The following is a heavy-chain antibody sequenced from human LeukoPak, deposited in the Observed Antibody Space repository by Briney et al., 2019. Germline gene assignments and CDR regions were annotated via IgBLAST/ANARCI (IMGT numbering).Heavy chain of an antibody. CDR1: GYTFTGYY. J-gene: IGHJ4*02. Sequence: ASVKVSCKASGYTFTGYYMHWVRQAPGQGLEWMGWINPNSGGTNYARKFQGRVTMTRDTSISTAYMELSRLTSDDTAVYYCARDLAGGYSYGSDYWGQGTLVTVSS. V-gene: IGHV1-2*02. D-gene: IGHD5-18*01. CDR2: INPNSGGT. CDR3: ARDLAGGYSYGSDY.